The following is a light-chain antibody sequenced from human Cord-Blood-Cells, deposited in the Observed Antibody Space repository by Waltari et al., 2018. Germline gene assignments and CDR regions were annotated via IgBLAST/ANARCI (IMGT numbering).Light chain of an antibody. V-gene: IGLV3-1*01. CDR2: QDS. Sequence: SYELTQPPSVSVSPGQTASITCSGDKLGDKYACWYQQKPGQSPVLVIYQDSKRPSGIPERFSGSNSGNTATLTISGTQAMDEADYYCQAWDSNTYVFGTRTKVTVL. J-gene: IGLJ1*01. CDR3: QAWDSNTYV. CDR1: KLGDKY.